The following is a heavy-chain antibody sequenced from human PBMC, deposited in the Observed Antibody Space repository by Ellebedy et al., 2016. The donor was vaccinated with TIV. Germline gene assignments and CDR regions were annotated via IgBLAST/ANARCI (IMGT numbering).Heavy chain of an antibody. CDR2: ISAYNENT. J-gene: IGHJ5*02. V-gene: IGHV1-18*04. CDR3: ARDPCSSTSCPWSDP. Sequence: ASVKVSCKASGYTFTNYGISWVRQAPGQGLEWMGWISAYNENTHYAQRLQGRVTRTTETFTSTAYMELRSLRSDDTALYYCARDPCSSTSCPWSDPWGQGTLVTVSS. CDR1: GYTFTNYG. D-gene: IGHD2-2*01.